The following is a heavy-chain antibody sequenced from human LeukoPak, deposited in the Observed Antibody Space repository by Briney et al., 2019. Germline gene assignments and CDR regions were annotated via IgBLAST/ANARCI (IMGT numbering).Heavy chain of an antibody. CDR2: INPSGGST. Sequence: ASVKVSCKASGYTFTSYYMHWVRQAPGQGLEWMGIINPSGGSTSYAQKFQGRVTMTRDTSTSTVYMELSSLRSEDTAVYYCARSAYYYDSSGYPSTEFDPWGQGTLVTVSS. CDR1: GYTFTSYY. CDR3: ARSAYYYDSSGYPSTEFDP. V-gene: IGHV1-46*01. D-gene: IGHD3-22*01. J-gene: IGHJ5*02.